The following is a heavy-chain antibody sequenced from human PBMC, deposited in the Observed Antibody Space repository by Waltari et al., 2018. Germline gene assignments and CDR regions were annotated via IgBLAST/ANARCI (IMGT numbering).Heavy chain of an antibody. Sequence: QVQLVESGGGVVQPGRSLRLSCAASGFTFSGYAMHWVRQAPGKGLELVAVISYDGNKRYYADSVTGRFTISRDNAKNTLYLQMSSLRVEDTAVYFCVRDHWRIAVAGPMNAYWGQGTLVTVSS. J-gene: IGHJ4*02. V-gene: IGHV3-30*15. D-gene: IGHD6-19*01. CDR1: GFTFSGYA. CDR3: VRDHWRIAVAGPMNAY. CDR2: ISYDGNKR.